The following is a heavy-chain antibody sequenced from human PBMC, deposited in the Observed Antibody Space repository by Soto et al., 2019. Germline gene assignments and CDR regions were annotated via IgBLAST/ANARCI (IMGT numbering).Heavy chain of an antibody. CDR3: ARGIKNIYAVDV. J-gene: IGHJ6*02. D-gene: IGHD3-10*01. CDR2: INSDGSTT. V-gene: IGHV3-74*01. Sequence: EVQLVESGGGLIQPGGSLRLSCVASGFSISGYWMHWVRQAPGKGLVWLSRINSDGSTTNYAASVKGQFTLSSDNAESTVYLQMNSLRAEDTAVYYCARGIKNIYAVDVCGQGTTVTVSS. CDR1: GFSISGYW.